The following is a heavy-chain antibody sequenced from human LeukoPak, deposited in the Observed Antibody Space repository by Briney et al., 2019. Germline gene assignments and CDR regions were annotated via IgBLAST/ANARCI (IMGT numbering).Heavy chain of an antibody. D-gene: IGHD2/OR15-2a*01. V-gene: IGHV4-34*01. CDR3: ANLFTFFDY. Sequence: PSETLSLTCAVYGGSFSGYYWSWIRQPPGKGLEWIGEINHSGSTNYNPSLKSRVTISVDTSKNQFSLKPSSVTAADTAVYYCANLFTFFDYWGQGTLVTVSS. CDR1: GGSFSGYY. J-gene: IGHJ4*02. CDR2: INHSGST.